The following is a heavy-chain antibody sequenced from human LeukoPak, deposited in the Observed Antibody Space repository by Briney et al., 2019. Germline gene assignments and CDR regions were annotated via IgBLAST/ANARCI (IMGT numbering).Heavy chain of an antibody. Sequence: GGSLRLSCAASGFTFSSYGMHWVRQAPGKGLEWVAVIWYDGSNKYYADSVKGRFTISRDNSKNTLYLQMNSLRAEDTAVYYCAKAPERLVVAIYYFDYWGQGTLVTVSS. J-gene: IGHJ4*02. D-gene: IGHD2-15*01. CDR2: IWYDGSNK. CDR3: AKAPERLVVAIYYFDY. CDR1: GFTFSSYG. V-gene: IGHV3-33*06.